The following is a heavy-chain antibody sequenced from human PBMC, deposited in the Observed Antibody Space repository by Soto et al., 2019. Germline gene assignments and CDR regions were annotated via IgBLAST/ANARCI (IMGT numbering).Heavy chain of an antibody. V-gene: IGHV4-30-4*01. CDR2: IYYSGST. CDR1: GGSISSGDYY. Sequence: QVQLQESGPGLVKPSQTLSLTCTVSGGSISSGDYYWSWIRQPPGKGLEWIGYIYYSGSTYYNPSIKRRVTIAVDTYKNQCSLKLSSVTAADTAVYYCAIEDTDMVSWFDPWGQGTLVTVSS. CDR3: AIEDTDMVSWFDP. J-gene: IGHJ5*02. D-gene: IGHD5-18*01.